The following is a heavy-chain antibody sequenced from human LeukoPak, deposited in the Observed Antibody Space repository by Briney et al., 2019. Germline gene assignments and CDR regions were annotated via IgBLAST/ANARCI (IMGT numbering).Heavy chain of an antibody. J-gene: IGHJ3*02. V-gene: IGHV3-30*02. Sequence: GGSLRLSCAASGFTFSSYGMHWVRQSPGKWLEWVAFIRYDGSNKYYADSVKGRFTISRDNSKNTLYLQMSSLRAEDTAVYYCAKAPEWYCSGGSCDGAFDIWGQGTMVTVSS. CDR3: AKAPEWYCSGGSCDGAFDI. D-gene: IGHD2-15*01. CDR1: GFTFSSYG. CDR2: IRYDGSNK.